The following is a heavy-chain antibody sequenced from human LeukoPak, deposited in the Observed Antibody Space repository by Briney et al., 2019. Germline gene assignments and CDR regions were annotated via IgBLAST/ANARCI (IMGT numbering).Heavy chain of an antibody. V-gene: IGHV1-2*02. CDR3: ARSMIVVATRAYGMDV. J-gene: IGHJ6*02. D-gene: IGHD3-22*01. CDR2: INPNSGGT. CDR1: GYTFTGYY. Sequence: ASVKVFCKASGYTFTGYYMHWVRQAPGQGLEWMGWINPNSGGTNYAQKFQGRVTMTRDTSISTAYMELSRLRSNDTAVYYCARSMIVVATRAYGMDVWGQGTTVTVSS.